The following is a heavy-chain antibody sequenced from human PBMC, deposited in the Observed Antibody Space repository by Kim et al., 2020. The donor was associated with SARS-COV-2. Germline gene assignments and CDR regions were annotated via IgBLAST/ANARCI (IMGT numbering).Heavy chain of an antibody. CDR3: ARQVPGAHRRFSY. Sequence: SETLSLICTVSGGSFSSYHWSWIRQSAGKGLEWIGRIHASGRTNYNTSLKSRLTMSVDTSKHQMSLKLSSVTAADTAMYYCARQVPGAHRRFSYWGQGILVTVS. CDR2: IHASGRT. V-gene: IGHV4-4*07. J-gene: IGHJ4*02. D-gene: IGHD3-3*01. CDR1: GGSFSSYH.